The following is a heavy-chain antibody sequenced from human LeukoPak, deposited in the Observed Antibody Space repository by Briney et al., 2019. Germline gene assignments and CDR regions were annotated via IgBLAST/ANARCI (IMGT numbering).Heavy chain of an antibody. J-gene: IGHJ4*02. Sequence: SETLSLTCTVSGYSISSGYSWGWIRQPPGKGLEWIGSIYHSGSTYYNPSLKSRVTISVDTSKNQFSLKLSSVTAADTAVYYGARVYGGNSYWGQGTLVTVSS. CDR1: GYSISSGYS. CDR2: IYHSGST. V-gene: IGHV4-38-2*02. D-gene: IGHD4-23*01. CDR3: ARVYGGNSY.